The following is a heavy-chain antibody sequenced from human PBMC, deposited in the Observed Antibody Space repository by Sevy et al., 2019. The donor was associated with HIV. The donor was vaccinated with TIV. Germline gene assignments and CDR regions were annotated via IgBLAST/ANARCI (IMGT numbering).Heavy chain of an antibody. V-gene: IGHV3-7*04. D-gene: IGHD2-2*02. CDR1: GFNFRSYD. J-gene: IGHJ4*02. Sequence: GGSLRLSCEASGFNFRSYDMHWVRQAPGKPLEWVANIKEDDTVKYYVDSVQGRFTIFRDNGRNLVYLVMNNLRVEDTALYYCVRAIQSEGSFWGQGTLVTVSS. CDR2: IKEDDTVK. CDR3: VRAIQSEGSF.